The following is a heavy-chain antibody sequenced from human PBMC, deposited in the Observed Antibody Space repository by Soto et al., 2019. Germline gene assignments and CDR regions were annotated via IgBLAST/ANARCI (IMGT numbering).Heavy chain of an antibody. CDR1: GFTVSSNY. CDR2: IYSGGST. J-gene: IGHJ5*02. V-gene: IGHV3-53*04. CDR3: AREVGHGWFDP. Sequence: EVQLVESGGGLVQPGGSLRLSCAASGFTVSSNYMSWVRQAPGKGLEWVSVIYSGGSTYYADSVKGRFTFSKHNSKNTLYLQMNILRAEDTAVYYCAREVGHGWFDPWGQGTLVTVSS.